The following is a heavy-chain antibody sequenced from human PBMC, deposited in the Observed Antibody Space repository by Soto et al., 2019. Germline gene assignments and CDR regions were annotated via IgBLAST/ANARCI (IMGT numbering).Heavy chain of an antibody. CDR3: ARGGKKGYCSGGSCPQPWYFDL. CDR1: GGSISSYY. D-gene: IGHD2-15*01. CDR2: IYYSGST. J-gene: IGHJ2*01. V-gene: IGHV4-59*01. Sequence: QVQLQESGPGLVKPSETLSLTCTVSGGSISSYYWSWIRQPPGKGLEWIGYIYYSGSTNYNPSLKSRVTISVDTSKNQFSLKLSSVTAADTAVYYCARGGKKGYCSGGSCPQPWYFDLWGRGTLVTVSS.